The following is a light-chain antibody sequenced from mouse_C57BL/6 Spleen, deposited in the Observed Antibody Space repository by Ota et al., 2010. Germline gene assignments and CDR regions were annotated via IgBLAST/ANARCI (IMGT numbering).Light chain of an antibody. Sequence: DIQMTQTTSPLSLPLWETESPSVAVQVRAFSNYLNWYQQKPDGTVKLLIYYTSSLHSGVPSRFSGSGSGTDYSLTISNLEPEDIATYYCQQYSKLPYTFGGGTKLEIK. CDR2: YTS. J-gene: IGKJ2*01. V-gene: IGKV10-94*01. CDR1: RAFSNY. CDR3: QQYSKLPYT.